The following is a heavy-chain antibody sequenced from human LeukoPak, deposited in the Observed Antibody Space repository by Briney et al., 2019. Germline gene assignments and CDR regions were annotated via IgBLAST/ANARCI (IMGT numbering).Heavy chain of an antibody. CDR1: GFTFSSYE. D-gene: IGHD6-19*01. CDR2: IRSSGSTI. J-gene: IGHJ4*02. CDR3: AKDLGSGWYGSCDFDY. Sequence: GGSLRLSCAASGFTFSSYEMNWVRQAPGKGLEWVSYIRSSGSTIYYADSVKGRFTISRDNAKNSLYLQMNSLRAEDTAVYYCAKDLGSGWYGSCDFDYWGQGTLVTVSS. V-gene: IGHV3-48*03.